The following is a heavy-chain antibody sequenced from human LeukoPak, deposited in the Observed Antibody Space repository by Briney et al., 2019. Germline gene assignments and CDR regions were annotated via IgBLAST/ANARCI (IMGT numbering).Heavy chain of an antibody. Sequence: SETLSLTCTVSGGSISSYYWSWIRQPPGKGLEWIGRIYTSGSTNYNPSLQSRVTISVDTSKNQFSLKLSSVTAADTAVYYCARDLHDSSGYYSRYYYYYMDVWGKGTTVTISS. D-gene: IGHD3-22*01. J-gene: IGHJ6*03. CDR1: GGSISSYY. V-gene: IGHV4-4*08. CDR3: ARDLHDSSGYYSRYYYYYMDV. CDR2: IYTSGST.